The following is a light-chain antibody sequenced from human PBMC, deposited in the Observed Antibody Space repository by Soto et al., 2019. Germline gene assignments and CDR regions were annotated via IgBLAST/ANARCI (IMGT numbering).Light chain of an antibody. CDR3: ETWDTNTRV. J-gene: IGLJ2*01. CDR2: LEGTGSY. CDR1: RGHSGYI. Sequence: QSVLTQSSSASASLGSSVKLTCTLSRGHSGYIIAWHQQQPGKAPRYLMKLEGTGSYNKGSGVPDRFSGSSSGADRYLTISNLQSDDEADYYCETWDTNTRVYGGGTQLTVL. V-gene: IGLV4-60*03.